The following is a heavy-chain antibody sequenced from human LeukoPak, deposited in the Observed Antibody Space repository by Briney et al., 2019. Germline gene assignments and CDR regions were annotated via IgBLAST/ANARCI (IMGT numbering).Heavy chain of an antibody. D-gene: IGHD3-22*01. CDR2: INPNSGGT. CDR1: GYTFTGYY. V-gene: IGHV1-2*02. J-gene: IGHJ1*01. Sequence: GASVKVSCKASGYTFTGYYMHWVRQAPGQGLEWMGWINPNSGGTNYAQKFQGRVTMTEDTSTDIAYMELSSLRSDDTAVYYCATDPSLFYYDSSAYPTDFQHWGQGTLVTVSS. CDR3: ATDPSLFYYDSSAYPTDFQH.